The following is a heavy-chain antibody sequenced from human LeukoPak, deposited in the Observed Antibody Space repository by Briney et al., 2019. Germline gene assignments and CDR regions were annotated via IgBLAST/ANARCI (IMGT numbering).Heavy chain of an antibody. J-gene: IGHJ4*02. D-gene: IGHD2-15*01. CDR3: ARGSVGYCSGGSCYSANDY. Sequence: GASVRVSCKASGGTFSSYAISGWRQAPGQGLEWMGGIIPIFGTANYAQKFQGRVTITADESTSTAYMELSSLRSEDTAVYYCARGSVGYCSGGSCYSANDYWGQGTLVTVSS. CDR2: IIPIFGTA. V-gene: IGHV1-69*01. CDR1: GGTFSSYA.